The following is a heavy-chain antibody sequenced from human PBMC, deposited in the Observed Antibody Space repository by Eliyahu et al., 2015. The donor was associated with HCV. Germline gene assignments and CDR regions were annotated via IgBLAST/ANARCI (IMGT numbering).Heavy chain of an antibody. CDR1: GGSISGYY. J-gene: IGHJ6*02. Sequence: ESGPGLVKPAETLSLTCNVSGGSISGYYWSWIRQPPGKGLEWIGYMYNSGSTNTNYNPSLKSRVTISVDTSKNQFSLKLNSVTAADTAVYHCARHGRTVNYGLDVWGQGTTVTVSS. CDR3: ARHGRTVNYGLDV. CDR2: MYNSGSTNT. V-gene: IGHV4-59*08. D-gene: IGHD3/OR15-3a*01.